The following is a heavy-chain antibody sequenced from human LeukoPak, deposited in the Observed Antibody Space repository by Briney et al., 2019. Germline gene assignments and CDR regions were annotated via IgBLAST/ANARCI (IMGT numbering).Heavy chain of an antibody. Sequence: GGSLRLSCAASGFTFSSYEMNWVRQAPGKGLEWVSYISSSGSTIYYADSVKGRFTISRDNAKNSLYLQMNSLRAGDTAVYYCARAYGDYYYYHGMDVWGQGTTVTVSS. CDR1: GFTFSSYE. V-gene: IGHV3-48*03. D-gene: IGHD4-17*01. J-gene: IGHJ6*02. CDR3: ARAYGDYYYYHGMDV. CDR2: ISSSGSTI.